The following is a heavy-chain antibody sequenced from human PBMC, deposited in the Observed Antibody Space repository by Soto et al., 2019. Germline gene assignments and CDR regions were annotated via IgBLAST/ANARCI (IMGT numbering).Heavy chain of an antibody. J-gene: IGHJ4*02. Sequence: QVQLQQSGPGLVKPSQTLSLTCAISGDSVSSNTAAWNWSRQSPSSGLEWLGRTYYRSKWYNDYAVAVKSRITINPDTSKNQFSLHLNSVTPEDTALYYCVRDVVFDFDYWGLGTLVTVSS. V-gene: IGHV6-1*01. CDR3: VRDVVFDFDY. CDR1: GDSVSSNTAA. CDR2: TYYRSKWYN. D-gene: IGHD2-15*01.